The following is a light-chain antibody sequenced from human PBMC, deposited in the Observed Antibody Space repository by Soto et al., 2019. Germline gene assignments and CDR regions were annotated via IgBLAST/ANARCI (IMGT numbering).Light chain of an antibody. V-gene: IGLV2-14*01. CDR1: SSDVGGYNY. CDR3: SSYTSSSSSV. J-gene: IGLJ1*01. Sequence: QSALTQPASVSGSPGPSITISCTGTSSDVGGYNYFSWYQQHPGKAPKLMIYDVSNRPSGVSNRFSGSKSGNTASLTISGLQAEDEADYYCSSYTSSSSSVFGTGTKLTV. CDR2: DVS.